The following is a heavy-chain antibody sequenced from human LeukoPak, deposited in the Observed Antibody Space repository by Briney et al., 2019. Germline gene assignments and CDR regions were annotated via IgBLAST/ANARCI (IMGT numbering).Heavy chain of an antibody. V-gene: IGHV5-51*01. CDR1: GYNFTNYW. Sequence: GESLKISCKGSGYNFTNYWIGWVRQVPGQGLEWMGIIYPGDSDTRYSPSFQGQVTISADKSITTAYLQWSSLMASDTAMYYCATLTGEYYFDYWGQGTLVTVSS. J-gene: IGHJ4*02. CDR2: IYPGDSDT. D-gene: IGHD7-27*01. CDR3: ATLTGEYYFDY.